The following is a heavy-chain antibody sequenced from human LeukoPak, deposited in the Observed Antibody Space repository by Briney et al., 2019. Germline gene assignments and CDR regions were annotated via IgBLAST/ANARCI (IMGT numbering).Heavy chain of an antibody. CDR3: AREKKGLQYYYYGMDV. D-gene: IGHD5-24*01. Sequence: GRSLRLSCAASGFTFSSYGMHWVRQAPGKGLEWVAVISYDGSNKYYADSVKGRFTISRDNSKNTLYLQMNSLRAEDTAVYYWAREKKGLQYYYYGMDVWGQGTTVTVSS. J-gene: IGHJ6*02. V-gene: IGHV3-30*03. CDR2: ISYDGSNK. CDR1: GFTFSSYG.